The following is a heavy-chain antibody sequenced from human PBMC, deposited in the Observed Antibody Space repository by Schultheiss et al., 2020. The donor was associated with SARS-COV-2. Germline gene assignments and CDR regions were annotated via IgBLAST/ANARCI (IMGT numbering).Heavy chain of an antibody. CDR3: ASSPTDYGSGGIKPEDYYYGMDV. CDR2: IKSKTDGGTT. D-gene: IGHD3-10*01. V-gene: IGHV3-15*01. J-gene: IGHJ6*02. Sequence: GGSLRLSCAASGFTFCNAWMSWVRQAPGKGLEWVGRIKSKTDGGTTDYAAPVKGRFIISRDDSKNTLYLQMNSLRAEDTAVYYCASSPTDYGSGGIKPEDYYYGMDVWGQGTTVTVSS. CDR1: GFTFCNAW.